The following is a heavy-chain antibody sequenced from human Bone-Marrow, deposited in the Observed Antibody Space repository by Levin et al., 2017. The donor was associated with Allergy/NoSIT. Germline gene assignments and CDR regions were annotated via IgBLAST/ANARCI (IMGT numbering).Heavy chain of an antibody. V-gene: IGHV2-5*02. CDR1: GFSLSTSGVG. Sequence: SGPTLVKPTQTLTLTCTFSGFSLSTSGVGVGWIRQPPGKALEWLALIYWDDDKRYSPSLKSRLTITKDTSKNQVVLTMTNMDPVDTATYYCAHAGYDILTGYHSHWGQGTLVTVSS. D-gene: IGHD3-9*01. CDR2: IYWDDDK. J-gene: IGHJ4*02. CDR3: AHAGYDILTGYHSH.